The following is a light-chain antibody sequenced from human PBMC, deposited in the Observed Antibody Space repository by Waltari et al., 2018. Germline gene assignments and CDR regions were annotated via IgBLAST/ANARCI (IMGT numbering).Light chain of an antibody. CDR1: QSVLYSPNNKNY. CDR3: QQYHSVPRT. CDR2: WAS. J-gene: IGKJ1*01. Sequence: DIVLTQSPVSLAVSLGERATINCKSSQSVLYSPNNKNYLGWFQQKTGQPPKLLIYWASMRESGVPDRFSGSGSGTDFTLTISSLQAEDVAVYYCQQYHSVPRTFGQGTKVEI. V-gene: IGKV4-1*01.